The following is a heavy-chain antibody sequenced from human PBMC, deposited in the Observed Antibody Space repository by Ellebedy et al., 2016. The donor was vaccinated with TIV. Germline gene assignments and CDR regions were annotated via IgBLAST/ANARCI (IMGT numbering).Heavy chain of an antibody. J-gene: IGHJ5*02. Sequence: GESLKISCVGSGFTFNNYAMNWVRQAPGKGLEWVSIMDAGGNTHYPDPVKGRFTVSRDNSKNTLYLQMNSLRAEDTAVYYCTGWRSGDPTWGQGTLVTVSS. V-gene: IGHV3-23*01. D-gene: IGHD4-17*01. CDR2: IMDAGGNT. CDR1: GFTFNNYA. CDR3: TGWRSGDPT.